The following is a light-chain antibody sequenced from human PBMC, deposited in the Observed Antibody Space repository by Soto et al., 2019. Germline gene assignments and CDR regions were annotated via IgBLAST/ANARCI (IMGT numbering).Light chain of an antibody. CDR2: DSS. V-gene: IGKV3-20*01. Sequence: IVLTQSPGTMSLSPGERDTLSCRASQSVSSNFLAWYQQKPGQPPRLLIYDSSTSATGFPDRFSDSGSGTDFTLTIIGLETEEFAVYYCQHYDISPWAFGQGTKVDIK. CDR3: QHYDISPWA. J-gene: IGKJ1*01. CDR1: QSVSSNF.